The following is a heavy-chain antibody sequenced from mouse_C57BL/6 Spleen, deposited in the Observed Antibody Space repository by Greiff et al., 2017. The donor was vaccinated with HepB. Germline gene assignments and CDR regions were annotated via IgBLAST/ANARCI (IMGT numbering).Heavy chain of an antibody. CDR3: ARHGDHYYGSRNYAMDY. D-gene: IGHD1-1*01. J-gene: IGHJ4*01. Sequence: QVQLQQSGAELVKPGASVKLSCKASGYTFTEYTIHWVKQRSGQGLEWIGWFYPGSGSIKYNEKFKDKATLTADKSSRTVYMELSRLTSEDSAVYFCARHGDHYYGSRNYAMDYWGQGTSVTVSS. CDR2: FYPGSGSI. CDR1: GYTFTEYT. V-gene: IGHV1-62-2*01.